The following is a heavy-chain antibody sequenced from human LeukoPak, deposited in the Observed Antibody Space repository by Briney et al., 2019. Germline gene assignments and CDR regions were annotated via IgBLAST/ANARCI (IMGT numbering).Heavy chain of an antibody. J-gene: IGHJ4*02. Sequence: GGSLRLSRAASGFTVSSNYMSWVRQAPGKGLEWVSVIYSGGSTYYADSVKGRFTISRDNSKNTLYLQMNSLRAEDTAVYYCARSVLYYDSSGYSRTYYFDYWGQGTLVTVSS. CDR3: ARSVLYYDSSGYSRTYYFDY. CDR2: IYSGGST. CDR1: GFTVSSNY. V-gene: IGHV3-66*01. D-gene: IGHD3-22*01.